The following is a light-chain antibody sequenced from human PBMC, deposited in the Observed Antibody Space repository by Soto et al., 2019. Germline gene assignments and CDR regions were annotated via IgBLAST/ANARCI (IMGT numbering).Light chain of an antibody. CDR1: QNVGSRY. V-gene: IGKV3-20*01. CDR2: GTS. CDR3: QKYGSSPLT. Sequence: EIVLTQSPGTLSLSPGERATLSCRASQNVGSRYLAWYQQKPGQAPRLLIYGTSNRATGIPDRFSGSGSGTDFSLTISSLEPGDLAVYYCQKYGSSPLTFGQGTKVEIK. J-gene: IGKJ1*01.